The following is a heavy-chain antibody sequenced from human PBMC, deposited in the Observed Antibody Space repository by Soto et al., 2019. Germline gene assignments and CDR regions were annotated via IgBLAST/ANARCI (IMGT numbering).Heavy chain of an antibody. V-gene: IGHV3-23*01. CDR3: AKDDSLEWFFPLDA. CDR1: GFTFRSYA. J-gene: IGHJ5*02. Sequence: EVHLLESGGDLVQPGGSLRLSCSASGFTFRSYAMSWVRQAPGKGLEWVSGISGGGSDTYYSDSVRGRFTISRDNSKNTLYLQMNSLRVEDSAVYFCAKDDSLEWFFPLDAWGQGTLVTVSS. CDR2: ISGGGSDT. D-gene: IGHD3-3*01.